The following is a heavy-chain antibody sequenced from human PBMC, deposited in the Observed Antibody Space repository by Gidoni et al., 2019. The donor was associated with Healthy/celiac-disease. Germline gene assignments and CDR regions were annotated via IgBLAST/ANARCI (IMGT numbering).Heavy chain of an antibody. CDR2: IYYSGST. CDR3: ARIPIVGATTPYYYYMDV. J-gene: IGHJ6*03. V-gene: IGHV4-59*08. CDR1: GGSISSYY. D-gene: IGHD1-26*01. Sequence: QVQLPESGPGLVKPSETLSLTCTVPGGSISSYYWSWIRQPPGKGLEWIGYIYYSGSTNYNPSLKSRVTISVDTSKNQFSLKLSSVTAADTAVYYCARIPIVGATTPYYYYMDVWGKGTTVTVSS.